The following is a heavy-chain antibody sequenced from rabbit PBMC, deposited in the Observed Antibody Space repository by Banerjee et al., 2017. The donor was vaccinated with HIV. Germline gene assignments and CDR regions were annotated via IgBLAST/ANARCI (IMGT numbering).Heavy chain of an antibody. J-gene: IGHJ6*01. Sequence: QSLEESGGDLVKPGASLTLTCTASGFSFSSSYYMCWVRQAPGKGLEWIGCIYTASGGSTYYASWAKGRFTISKTSSTTVTLQMTSLTAADTATYFCARVGSYINWGYYGMDLWGPGTLVTVS. D-gene: IGHD5-1*01. CDR1: GFSFSSSYY. CDR3: ARVGSYINWGYYGMDL. V-gene: IGHV1S40*01. CDR2: IYTASGGST.